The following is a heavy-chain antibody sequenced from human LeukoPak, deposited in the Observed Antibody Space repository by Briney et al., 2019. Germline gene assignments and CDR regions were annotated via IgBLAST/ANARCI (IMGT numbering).Heavy chain of an antibody. CDR1: RYTFTGYY. J-gene: IGHJ5*02. D-gene: IGHD3-22*01. CDR2: INPNDGDT. CDR3: ARSVADSSGHYHWFDP. Sequence: ASMKVSCTASRYTFTGYYMHWVRQAPGQGLEWMGWINPNDGDTNYAQKFRGRVTMTRDTSISTAYMELSRLRSDDTAVYFCARSVADSSGHYHWFDPWGQGTLVIVSS. V-gene: IGHV1-2*02.